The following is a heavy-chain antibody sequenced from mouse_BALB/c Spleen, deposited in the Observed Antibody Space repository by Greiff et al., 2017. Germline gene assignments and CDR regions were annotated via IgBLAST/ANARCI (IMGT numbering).Heavy chain of an antibody. CDR1: GFTFNTYA. Sequence: EVKLVESGGGLVQPKGSLKLSCAASGFTFNTYAMNWVRQAPGKGLEWVARIRSKSNNYATYYADSVKDRFTISRDDSQSMLYLQMNNLKTEDTAMYYCVSDSSGFLFAYWGQGTLVTVSA. V-gene: IGHV10-1*02. D-gene: IGHD3-1*01. CDR3: VSDSSGFLFAY. J-gene: IGHJ3*01. CDR2: IRSKSNNYAT.